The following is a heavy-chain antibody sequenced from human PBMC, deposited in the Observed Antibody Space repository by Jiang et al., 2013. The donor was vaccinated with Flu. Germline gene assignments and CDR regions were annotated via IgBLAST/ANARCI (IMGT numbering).Heavy chain of an antibody. D-gene: IGHD3-16*02. J-gene: IGHJ4*02. CDR2: IKSKTDGGTT. V-gene: IGHV3-15*07. CDR3: TTVANIMITFGGVIARHPSKDY. CDR1: GFTFSNAW. Sequence: VKPGGSLRLSCAASGFTFSNAWMNWVRQAPGKGLEWVGRIKSKTDGGTTDYAAPVKGRFTISRDDSKNTLYLQMNSLKTEDTAVYYCTTVANIMITFGGVIARHPSKDYWGQGTLVTVSS.